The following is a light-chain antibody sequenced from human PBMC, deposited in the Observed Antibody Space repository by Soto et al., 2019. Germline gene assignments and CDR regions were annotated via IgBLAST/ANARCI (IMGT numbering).Light chain of an antibody. Sequence: QSALTQPASVSGSPGQSITISCTGTSSDVGSYNLVSWYQQHPGKAPKLMIYEVTKRPSGVSNRFSGSKSGNTASLTISGLQAEDETDYYCCSYVGSSTWVFGGGTKL. V-gene: IGLV2-23*02. CDR1: SSDVGSYNL. CDR3: CSYVGSSTWV. J-gene: IGLJ3*02. CDR2: EVT.